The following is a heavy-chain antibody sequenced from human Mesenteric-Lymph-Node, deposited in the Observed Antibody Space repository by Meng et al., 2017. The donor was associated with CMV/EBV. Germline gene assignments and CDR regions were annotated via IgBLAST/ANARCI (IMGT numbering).Heavy chain of an antibody. CDR1: GFTFSSNW. CDR2: IKEDGSEK. D-gene: IGHD4-11*01. J-gene: IGHJ5*02. CDR3: AKSRTTVTTSGVFDT. V-gene: IGHV3-7*01. Sequence: GESLKISCAASGFTFSSNWMSWVRQAPGKGLEWVANIKEDGSEKYYVDSVKGRFTISRDNSENTLYLQMNSLRAEDTALYYCAKSRTTVTTSGVFDTWGRGTLVTVSS.